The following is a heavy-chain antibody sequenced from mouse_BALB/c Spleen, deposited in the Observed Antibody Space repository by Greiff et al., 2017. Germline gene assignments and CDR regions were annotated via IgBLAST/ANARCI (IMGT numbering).Heavy chain of an antibody. Sequence: EVQLQQSGTVLARPGASVKMSCKASGYTFTSYWMHWVKQRPGQGLEWIGAIYPGNSDTSYNQKFKGKAKLTAVTSTSTAYMELSSLTNEDSAVYYCTKALYYGNGFDYWGQGTTLTVSS. D-gene: IGHD2-1*01. CDR3: TKALYYGNGFDY. J-gene: IGHJ2*01. CDR2: IYPGNSDT. V-gene: IGHV1-5*01. CDR1: GYTFTSYW.